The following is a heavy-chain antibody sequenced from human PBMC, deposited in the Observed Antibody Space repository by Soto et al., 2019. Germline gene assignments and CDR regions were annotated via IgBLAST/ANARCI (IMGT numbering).Heavy chain of an antibody. CDR1: GYTFTGYY. CDR2: INPNSGGT. Sequence: ASVKVSCKASGYTFTGYYMHWVRQAPGQGLEWMGWINPNSGGTNYAQKFQGWVTMTRDTSFSTAYMELGRLRSDDTAVYYCARSPRSSIAEFDYWGQGTLVTVSS. CDR3: ARSPRSSIAEFDY. D-gene: IGHD6-6*01. V-gene: IGHV1-2*04. J-gene: IGHJ4*02.